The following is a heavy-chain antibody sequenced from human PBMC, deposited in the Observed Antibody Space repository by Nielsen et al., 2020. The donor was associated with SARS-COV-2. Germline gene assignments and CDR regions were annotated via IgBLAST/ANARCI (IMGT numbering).Heavy chain of an antibody. Sequence: GESLKISCAASGFIFSDFSMNWVRQAPGKGLEWVSYISSSSYTIYYADSVKGRFTISRDNAKNSMSLQMNSLRVEDTAVYYCARDWSRAADVWGQGTMVTVSS. CDR3: ARDWSRAADV. J-gene: IGHJ3*01. V-gene: IGHV3-48*04. CDR1: GFIFSDFS. CDR2: ISSSSYTI. D-gene: IGHD2-15*01.